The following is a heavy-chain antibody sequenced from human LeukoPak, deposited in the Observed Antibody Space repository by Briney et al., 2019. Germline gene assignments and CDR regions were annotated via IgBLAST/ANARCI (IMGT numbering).Heavy chain of an antibody. J-gene: IGHJ4*02. CDR3: ANARQWLAFDY. Sequence: SETLSLTCAVYGGSFSGYYWSWIRQPPGKGLEWIGNIYYSGSTNYNPSLESRVTISLDTSKNQFSLKLNSVTAADTAVYYCANARQWLAFDYWGQGTLVTVSS. CDR1: GGSFSGYY. CDR2: IYYSGST. V-gene: IGHV4-59*01. D-gene: IGHD6-19*01.